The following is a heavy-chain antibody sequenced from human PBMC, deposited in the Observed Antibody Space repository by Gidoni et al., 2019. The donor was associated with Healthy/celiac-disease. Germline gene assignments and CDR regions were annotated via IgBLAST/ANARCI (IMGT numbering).Heavy chain of an antibody. CDR2: ISSSSSYI. J-gene: IGHJ6*02. V-gene: IGHV3-21*01. D-gene: IGHD2-15*01. CDR1: GFTFSSYS. CDR3: ARGGAHCSGGSCYYYGMDV. Sequence: EVQLVESGGGLVKPGGSLRLSCAAPGFTFSSYSMNWVRQAPGKGLEWVSSISSSSSYIYYAHSVKGRFTIARDNAKNSLYLQMNSLRAEDTAVYYCARGGAHCSGGSCYYYGMDVWGQGTTVTVSS.